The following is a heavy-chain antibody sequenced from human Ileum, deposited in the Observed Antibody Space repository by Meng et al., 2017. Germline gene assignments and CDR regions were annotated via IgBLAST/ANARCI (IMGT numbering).Heavy chain of an antibody. J-gene: IGHJ5*02. CDR1: GGSFSGYY. D-gene: IGHD3-10*01. Sequence: QAPLQPWGAGPLKPSETPSLHCAVYGGSFSGYYWRWIRQTPVKGLEWIWEIKHSGSTNYNPSLKSRVTISVDTSKNQFSLKLSSVTAADTAVYYCARGRGLIWFGEWFDPWGQGTLVTVSS. V-gene: IGHV4-34*01. CDR3: ARGRGLIWFGEWFDP. CDR2: IKHSGST.